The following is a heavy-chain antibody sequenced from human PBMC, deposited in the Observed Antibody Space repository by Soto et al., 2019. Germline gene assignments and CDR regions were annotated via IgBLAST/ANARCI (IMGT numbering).Heavy chain of an antibody. CDR1: GFTFSSYA. CDR3: AKDQLVTIFGVVTTMDV. D-gene: IGHD3-3*01. V-gene: IGHV3-23*01. J-gene: IGHJ6*02. Sequence: GGSLRLSCAASGFTFSSYAMSWVRQAPGKGLEWVSAINSRCGSTYYADSLKGRFTISRDNSKNTLYLQMNRLSAEDTAVYSFAKDQLVTIFGVVTTMDVWGQGTTVTVSS. CDR2: INSRCGST.